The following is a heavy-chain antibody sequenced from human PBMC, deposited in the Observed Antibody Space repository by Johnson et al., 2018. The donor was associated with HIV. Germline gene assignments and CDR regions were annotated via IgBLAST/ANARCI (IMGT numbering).Heavy chain of an antibody. J-gene: IGHJ3*01. Sequence: EVQLVESGGGLVQPGGSLRLSCTASGFTVSSNYMTWVRQAPGTGLEWVSTIYSDGGTYHADSVRGRFTISRDNANNLLYLEMNSLRADDTAVYYCARDTAEVIIIHVAFALWGQGTMVAVSS. V-gene: IGHV3-66*01. D-gene: IGHD3-3*01. CDR1: GFTVSSNY. CDR3: ARDTAEVIIIHVAFAL. CDR2: IYSDGGT.